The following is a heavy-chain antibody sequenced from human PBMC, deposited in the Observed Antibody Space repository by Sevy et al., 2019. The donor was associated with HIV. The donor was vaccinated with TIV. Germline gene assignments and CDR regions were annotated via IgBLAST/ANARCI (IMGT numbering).Heavy chain of an antibody. Sequence: ASVKVSCTASGYIFTDYYIHWVRQAPGQGLEWMGWINPNSGGTNYTQEFQGWVTMTRDTSISTNYMELIRLKSDDTAIYYCATGGRSGSYLIRDYFDYWGQGTLVTVSS. CDR3: ATGGRSGSYLIRDYFDY. CDR1: GYIFTDYY. D-gene: IGHD1-26*01. CDR2: INPNSGGT. V-gene: IGHV1-2*04. J-gene: IGHJ4*02.